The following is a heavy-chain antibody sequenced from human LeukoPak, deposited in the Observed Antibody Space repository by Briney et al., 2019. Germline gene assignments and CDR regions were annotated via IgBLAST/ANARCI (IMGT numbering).Heavy chain of an antibody. V-gene: IGHV3-23*01. CDR2: ISGSGGST. CDR1: GFTFSSYA. CDR3: ARGYSSGWYADY. J-gene: IGHJ4*02. Sequence: PGGSLRLSCAASGFTFSSYAMSWVRQAPGKGLEWVSAISGSGGSTYYADSVKGRFTISRDNSKNTLYLQMNSLRAEDTAVYYCARGYSSGWYADYWGQGTLVTVSS. D-gene: IGHD6-19*01.